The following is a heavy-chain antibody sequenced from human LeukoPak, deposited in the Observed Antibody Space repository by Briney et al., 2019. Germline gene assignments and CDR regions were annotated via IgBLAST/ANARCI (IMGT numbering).Heavy chain of an antibody. CDR2: IYYSGST. V-gene: IGHV4-30-4*01. Sequence: SETLSLTCTVSGGSVSSGDYYWSWIRQPPGKGLEWIGYIYYSGSTYYNPSLKSRVTISVDTSKNQFSLKLSSVTAADTVVYYCASYDSSGYRAFDVWGQGTMVTVSS. J-gene: IGHJ3*01. D-gene: IGHD3-22*01. CDR1: GGSVSSGDYY. CDR3: ASYDSSGYRAFDV.